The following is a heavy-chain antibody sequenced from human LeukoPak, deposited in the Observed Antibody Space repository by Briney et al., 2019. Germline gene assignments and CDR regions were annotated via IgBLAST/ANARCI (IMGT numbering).Heavy chain of an antibody. CDR1: GFTFSSYA. J-gene: IGHJ4*02. CDR2: LSGSAGGT. CDR3: ARRGIVIRSLFVVGYHKEASYFDS. Sequence: GRSLRLSCAASGFTFSSYAMHWVRQAPGKGLQWVAGLSGSAGGTHYADSIKGRFTVSRDNAKNTLYLQMNSLRPEDTAVYFCARRGIVIRSLFVVGYHKEASYFDSWGQGALVIVSS. D-gene: IGHD2-21*01. V-gene: IGHV3-23*01.